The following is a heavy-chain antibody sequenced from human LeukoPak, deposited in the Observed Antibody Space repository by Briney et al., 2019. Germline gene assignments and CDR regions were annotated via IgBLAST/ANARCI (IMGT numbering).Heavy chain of an antibody. D-gene: IGHD6-6*01. Sequence: SETLSLTCTVSGVSISSYYWSWIRQPPGKGLEWIGYIYTSGSTNYNPSLKSRVTISVDTSKNQFSLKLSSVTAADTAVYYCARLHEPSSSAFDYWGQGTLVTVSS. V-gene: IGHV4-4*09. CDR3: ARLHEPSSSAFDY. J-gene: IGHJ4*02. CDR1: GVSISSYY. CDR2: IYTSGST.